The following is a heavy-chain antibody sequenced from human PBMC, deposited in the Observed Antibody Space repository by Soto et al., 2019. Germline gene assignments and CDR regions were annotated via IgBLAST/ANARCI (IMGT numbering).Heavy chain of an antibody. CDR2: IIPILGTA. CDR1: GGTFSSYA. Sequence: QVQLVQSGAEVKKPGSSVKVSCKASGGTFSSYAISWVRQAPGQGLEWMGGIIPILGTANYAQKFQGRVTITADESTSTAYMELSSLRSEDTAVYYCARAFRPYCSGGSCYPHYYYGMDVWGQGTTVTVSS. J-gene: IGHJ6*02. CDR3: ARAFRPYCSGGSCYPHYYYGMDV. V-gene: IGHV1-69*01. D-gene: IGHD2-15*01.